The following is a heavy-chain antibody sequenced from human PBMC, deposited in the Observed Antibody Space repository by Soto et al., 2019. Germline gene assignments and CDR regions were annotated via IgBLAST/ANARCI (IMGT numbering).Heavy chain of an antibody. J-gene: IGHJ6*02. CDR1: GYTLTELS. CDR3: ATLYCSSTSCFNYYYYGMDA. CDR2: FDPEDGET. D-gene: IGHD2-2*01. V-gene: IGHV1-24*01. Sequence: GASVKVSFKDSGYTLTELSMHWVRQAPGKGLEWMGGFDPEDGETIYAQKFQGRVTMTEDTSTDTAYMELSSLRSEDTAVYYCATLYCSSTSCFNYYYYGMDAWGQGTAVTVS.